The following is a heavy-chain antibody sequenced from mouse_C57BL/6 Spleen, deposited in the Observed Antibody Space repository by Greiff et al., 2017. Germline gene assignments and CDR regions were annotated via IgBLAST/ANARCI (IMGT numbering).Heavy chain of an antibody. CDR1: GFTFSNYW. CDR2: IRLKSDNYAT. D-gene: IGHD1-1*01. Sequence: DVQLQESGGGLVQPGGSMKLSCVASGFTFSNYWMNWVRQSPEKGLEWVAQIRLKSDNYATHYAESVKGRFTISRDDSKSSVYLQMNNLRAEDTGIYYCSSTVVARYFDVWGTGTTVTVSS. CDR3: SSTVVARYFDV. V-gene: IGHV6-3*01. J-gene: IGHJ1*03.